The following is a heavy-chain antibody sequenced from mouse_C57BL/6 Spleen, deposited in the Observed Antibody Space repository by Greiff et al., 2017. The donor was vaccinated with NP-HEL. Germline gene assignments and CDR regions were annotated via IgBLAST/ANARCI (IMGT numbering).Heavy chain of an antibody. D-gene: IGHD1-1*01. CDR3: ARSGADYYGSSYRYFDV. Sequence: EVQLQQSGPELVKPGASVKIPCKASGYTFTDYNMDWVKQSHGKSLEWIGDINPNNGGTIYNQKFKGKATLTVDKSSSTAYMELRSLTSEDTAVYYCARSGADYYGSSYRYFDVWGTGTTVTVSS. V-gene: IGHV1-18*01. J-gene: IGHJ1*03. CDR1: GYTFTDYN. CDR2: INPNNGGT.